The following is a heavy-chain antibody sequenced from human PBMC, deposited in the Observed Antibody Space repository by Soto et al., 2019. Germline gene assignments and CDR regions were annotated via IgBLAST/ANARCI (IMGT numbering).Heavy chain of an antibody. D-gene: IGHD2-2*01. CDR1: SGNSGSYY. CDR2: VYYSGTT. J-gene: IGHJ5*02. Sequence: SEPLRVTCTVASGNSGSYYLSCILQTPGKGLEWIGYVYYSGTTYYNPSLKSRVTISVDTSKNQFSLKLSSVSAADTALYYCARCSRVVVPATGLDPWVRGTLVTVSS. V-gene: IGHV4-59*12. CDR3: ARCSRVVVPATGLDP.